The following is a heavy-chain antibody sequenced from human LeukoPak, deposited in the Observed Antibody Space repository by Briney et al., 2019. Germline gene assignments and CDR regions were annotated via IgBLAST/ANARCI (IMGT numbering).Heavy chain of an antibody. CDR2: IWSDGNNK. CDR3: AKDGSGYSYSDY. CDR1: GFTFSSYG. Sequence: PGGSLRLSCAASGFTFSSYGMHWVRQAPGKGLEWVAFIWSDGNNKYYADSVKGRFTISRDNSKNTLYLQMNSLRSEDTAVYYCAKDGSGYSYSDYWGQGTLVTVSS. V-gene: IGHV3-30*02. D-gene: IGHD5-18*01. J-gene: IGHJ4*02.